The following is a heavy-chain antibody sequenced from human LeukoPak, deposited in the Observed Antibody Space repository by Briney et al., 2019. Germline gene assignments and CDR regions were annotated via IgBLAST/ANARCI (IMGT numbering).Heavy chain of an antibody. CDR3: AKDYGPLLASYYYYGMDV. D-gene: IGHD1-26*01. Sequence: GGSLRLSCAASGFTFSSYGMHWVRQAPGKGLEWVAVISYDGSNKYYADSVKGRFTISRDNSKNTLYLQMNSLRAEDTAVYYCAKDYGPLLASYYYYGMDVWGQGTTVTVSS. J-gene: IGHJ6*02. CDR1: GFTFSSYG. CDR2: ISYDGSNK. V-gene: IGHV3-30*18.